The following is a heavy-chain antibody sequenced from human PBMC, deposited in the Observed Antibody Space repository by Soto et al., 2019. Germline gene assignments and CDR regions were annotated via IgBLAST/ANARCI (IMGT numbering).Heavy chain of an antibody. CDR2: ITPDGAGT. Sequence: ASVKVSCKASGYTFSGYYVHWMRQISGRGFERMEWITPDGAGTNYDPKYRVRVTLTRDMSLNTVYMELKGLTSHDTAVSFSASWSSGQYSNGVELWGEGITVTVS. CDR1: GYTFSGYY. CDR3: ASWSSGQYSNGVEL. V-gene: IGHV1-2*02. D-gene: IGHD2-8*01. J-gene: IGHJ6*01.